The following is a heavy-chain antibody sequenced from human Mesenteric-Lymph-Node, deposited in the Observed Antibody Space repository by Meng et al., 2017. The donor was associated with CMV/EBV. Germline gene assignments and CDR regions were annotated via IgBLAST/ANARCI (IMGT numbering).Heavy chain of an antibody. CDR1: GFTFSDYD. V-gene: IGHV3-13*01. CDR3: AGDLRYSYDTSDL. CDR2: SGTAGDT. D-gene: IGHD3-22*01. Sequence: GGSLRLSCAASGFTFSDYDMHWIRQVTGKGLEWVSTSGTAGDTYYPDSVKGRFTISRDNAKNSLYLQMNSLRAQDTAVYYCAGDLRYSYDTSDLWGRGTLVTVSS. J-gene: IGHJ4*02.